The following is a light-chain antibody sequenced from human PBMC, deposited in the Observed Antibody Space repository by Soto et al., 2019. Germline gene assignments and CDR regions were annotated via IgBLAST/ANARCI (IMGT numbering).Light chain of an antibody. CDR1: SSDVGGYNY. CDR3: SSYINSSTRV. Sequence: QSALTQPASVSGSPGQSITISCTGTSSDVGGYNYVSWYQQHPGKAPKFMIYEVSNRPSGVSNRFSGSKSGNTASLIISGLQAEDEADYYCSSYINSSTRVFGGGTKLTVL. V-gene: IGLV2-14*01. J-gene: IGLJ3*02. CDR2: EVS.